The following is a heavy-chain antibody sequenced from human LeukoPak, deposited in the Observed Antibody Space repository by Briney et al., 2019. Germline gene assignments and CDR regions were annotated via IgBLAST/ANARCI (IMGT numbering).Heavy chain of an antibody. CDR2: ISGSGGDT. CDR3: ANWIGSSSRDY. CDR1: GFTFRNYA. J-gene: IGHJ4*02. D-gene: IGHD6-6*01. Sequence: GGSLRLSCAASGFTFRNYAMSWVRQAPGKGLEWVSAISGSGGDTYYADSVKGRFTISRHNSKNTLYLQMNSLRAEDTAVYYCANWIGSSSRDYWGQGTLVTVSS. V-gene: IGHV3-23*01.